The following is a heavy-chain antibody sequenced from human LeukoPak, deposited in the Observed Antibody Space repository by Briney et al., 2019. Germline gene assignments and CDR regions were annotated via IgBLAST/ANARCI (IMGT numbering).Heavy chain of an antibody. D-gene: IGHD3-3*01. V-gene: IGHV4-38-2*01. J-gene: IGHJ3*02. CDR2: IYHSGST. CDR1: GYSISSGYY. Sequence: PSETLSLTCGVSGYSISSGYYWGWIRQPPGKGLEWIGSIYHSGSTYYNPSLKSRVTISVDTSKNPFSLKLRSVTAADTALYYCARWDSGEWFHYSFDIWGQGTRVTVSS. CDR3: ARWDSGEWFHYSFDI.